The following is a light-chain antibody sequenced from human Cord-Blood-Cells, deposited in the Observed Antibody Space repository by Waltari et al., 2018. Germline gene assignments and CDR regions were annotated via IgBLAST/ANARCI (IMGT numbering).Light chain of an antibody. CDR3: QQYYSTPLT. Sequence: DIVMTQSPDSLAVSLGERATINCKSSQSVLYSSNNKNYLAWYQQKPGQPPKLLIYWASTRESGVPDRFSGSGSGTDFTLTISCLQAEDVAVYYCQQYYSTPLTFGGGTNVEIK. CDR1: QSVLYSSNNKNY. J-gene: IGKJ4*01. V-gene: IGKV4-1*01. CDR2: WAS.